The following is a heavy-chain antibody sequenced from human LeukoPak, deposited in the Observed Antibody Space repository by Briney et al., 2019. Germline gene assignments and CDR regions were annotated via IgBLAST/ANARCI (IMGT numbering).Heavy chain of an antibody. D-gene: IGHD5-18*01. J-gene: IGHJ6*02. V-gene: IGHV4-34*01. CDR1: GGSFSGYY. CDR2: INHSGST. CDR3: ARMQLWPPTYDYGMDV. Sequence: SETLSLTCAVYGGSFSGYYWSWIRQPPGKGLEWIGEINHSGSTNYNPSLKSRVTISVDTSKNQFSLKLSSVTAADTAVYYCARMQLWPPTYDYGMDVWGQGTTVTVSS.